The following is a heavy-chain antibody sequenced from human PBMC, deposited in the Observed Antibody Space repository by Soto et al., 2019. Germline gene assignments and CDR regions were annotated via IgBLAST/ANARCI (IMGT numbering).Heavy chain of an antibody. D-gene: IGHD3-22*01. CDR1: GGTFSSYA. CDR3: ARKWESSGYFPSAFDI. Sequence: QVQLVQSGAEVKKPGSSVKVSCKASGGTFSSYAISWVRQAPGQGLEWMGGIIPIFGTANYAQKFQGRVTITADESTSTAYMELSSVRSEDTAVYYCARKWESSGYFPSAFDIWGQGTMVTVSS. V-gene: IGHV1-69*01. J-gene: IGHJ3*02. CDR2: IIPIFGTA.